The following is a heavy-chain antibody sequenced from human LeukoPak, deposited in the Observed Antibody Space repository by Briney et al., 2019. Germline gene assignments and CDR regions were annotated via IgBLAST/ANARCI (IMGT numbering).Heavy chain of an antibody. D-gene: IGHD3-16*02. CDR1: GGSISSYY. J-gene: IGHJ4*02. V-gene: IGHV4-59*01. CDR3: ARGYYDYVWGSYRYTIFDY. CDR2: IYYSGST. Sequence: PSETLSLTCTVSGGSISSYYWSWIRQPPGKGLEWIGYIYYSGSTNYNPSLKSRVTISVDTSKNQFSLKLSSVTAADTAVYYCARGYYDYVWGSYRYTIFDYWGQGTLVTVSS.